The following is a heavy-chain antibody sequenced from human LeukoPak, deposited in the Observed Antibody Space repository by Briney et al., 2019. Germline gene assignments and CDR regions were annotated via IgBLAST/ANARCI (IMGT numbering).Heavy chain of an antibody. CDR1: GYTFTSHG. D-gene: IGHD3-22*01. CDR2: ISTYNTNT. CDR3: ASSNAGGYFRGAPEDAFDI. J-gene: IGHJ3*02. V-gene: IGHV1-18*01. Sequence: ASVKVSCKASGYTFTSHGISWVRQAPGQRLEWMGWISTYNTNTNYAQKLQGRVTMTTDTSTSTAYMELRSLRSDDTAVYYCASSNAGGYFRGAPEDAFDIWGQGTMVTVSS.